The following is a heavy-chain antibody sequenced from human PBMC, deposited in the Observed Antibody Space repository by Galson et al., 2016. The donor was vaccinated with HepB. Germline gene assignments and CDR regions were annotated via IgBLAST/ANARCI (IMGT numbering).Heavy chain of an antibody. J-gene: IGHJ3*02. Sequence: SLRLSCAASGFTFSSYWMTWVRQAPGKGLEWVANINRDGSQKNYVDSVKGRFTISRDNAKNSLYLQMSSLRAEDTAVYYCARDQTHYDGSAYYDDLDMWGQGTKVTVSS. D-gene: IGHD3-22*01. V-gene: IGHV3-7*04. CDR2: INRDGSQK. CDR3: ARDQTHYDGSAYYDDLDM. CDR1: GFTFSSYW.